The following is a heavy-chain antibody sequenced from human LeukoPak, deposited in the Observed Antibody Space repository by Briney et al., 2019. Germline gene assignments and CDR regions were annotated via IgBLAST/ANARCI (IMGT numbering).Heavy chain of an antibody. D-gene: IGHD2-21*02. CDR1: GFRFINFG. J-gene: IGHJ6*02. V-gene: IGHV3-48*03. CDR2: ISSSGHTI. Sequence: GSLRPSCEGSGFRFINFGMNWVRQAPGKGLEWVSFISSSGHTIYYADSVKGRFTISSDNARNSLYLQMNSLRAEDTAVYYCARDEHLRVGGDGHYYGMDVWGQGTTVTVSS. CDR3: ARDEHLRVGGDGHYYGMDV.